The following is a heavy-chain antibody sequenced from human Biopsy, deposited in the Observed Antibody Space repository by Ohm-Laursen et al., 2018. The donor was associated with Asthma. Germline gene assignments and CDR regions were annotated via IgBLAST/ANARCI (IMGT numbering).Heavy chain of an antibody. J-gene: IGHJ6*02. D-gene: IGHD3-3*01. V-gene: IGHV4-34*01. CDR3: ARGPEWSGLDI. Sequence: TLSPTCSMYGLSSSAYYWTWIRQTPGKGLEWIGESDHRGNTNTNATLKSRVTISKAKSANEFSLKMKSVTAADTAIYYCARGPEWSGLDIWGQGTTVTVSS. CDR2: SDHRGNT. CDR1: GLSSSAYY.